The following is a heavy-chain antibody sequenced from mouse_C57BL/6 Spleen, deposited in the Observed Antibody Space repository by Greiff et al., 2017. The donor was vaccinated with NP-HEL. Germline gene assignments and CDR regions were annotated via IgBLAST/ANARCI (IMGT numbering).Heavy chain of an antibody. Sequence: VQLQQSGAELVRPGTSVKLSCKASGYTFTSYWMHWVKQRPGQGLEWIGVIDPSDSYTNYNQKFKGKATLTVDTSSRTAYMQLSSLTSEDSAVYYCARRGGSSPYAMDYWGQGTSVTVSS. CDR2: IDPSDSYT. V-gene: IGHV1-59*01. CDR1: GYTFTSYW. CDR3: ARRGGSSPYAMDY. J-gene: IGHJ4*01. D-gene: IGHD1-1*01.